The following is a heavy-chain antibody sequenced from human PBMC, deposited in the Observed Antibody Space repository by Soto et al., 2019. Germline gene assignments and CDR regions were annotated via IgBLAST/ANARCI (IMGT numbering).Heavy chain of an antibody. CDR1: GFTFSSYA. V-gene: IGHV3-30-3*01. D-gene: IGHD2-8*01. CDR2: ISYDGSNK. CDR3: ARWGSDIVLMVYAGESYYYGMDV. J-gene: IGHJ6*02. Sequence: GGSLRLSCAVSGFTFSSYAMHWVRQAPGKGLEWVAVISYDGSNKYYADSVKGRFTISRDNSKNTLYLQMNSLRAEDTAVYYCARWGSDIVLMVYAGESYYYGMDVWGQGTTVPVSS.